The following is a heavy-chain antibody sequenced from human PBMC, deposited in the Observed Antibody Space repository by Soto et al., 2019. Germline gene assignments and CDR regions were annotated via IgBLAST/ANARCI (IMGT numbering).Heavy chain of an antibody. CDR2: MNTNTNTT. V-gene: IGHV1-2*02. D-gene: IGHD2-21*01. Sequence: ASVKVSCKASGYTFTGYYMHWVRQAPGQGLEWIGWMNTNTNTTDSAAVFEGRVNMTWDPTISTAYIQQNSLKIGDTAVYYCARDFVDTYSLWLDPWGQGTLVTVSS. CDR1: GYTFTGYY. J-gene: IGHJ5*02. CDR3: ARDFVDTYSLWLDP.